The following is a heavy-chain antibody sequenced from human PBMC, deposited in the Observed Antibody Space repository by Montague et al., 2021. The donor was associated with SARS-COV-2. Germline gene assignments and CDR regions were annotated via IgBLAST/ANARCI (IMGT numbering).Heavy chain of an antibody. CDR3: AGTPHCGGGSCFSFDYYGLDV. V-gene: IGHV3-74*03. D-gene: IGHD2-15*01. Sequence: SLRLSCAASGFTFSNYWWHWVRQVPGKGLVWVSRINPDGSRTTYADSVKGRFTISSDNAKNTVYLQMSGLRVEDTAVYYCAGTPHCGGGSCFSFDYYGLDVWGQGTTVSVSS. CDR2: INPDGSRT. CDR1: GFTFSNYW. J-gene: IGHJ6*02.